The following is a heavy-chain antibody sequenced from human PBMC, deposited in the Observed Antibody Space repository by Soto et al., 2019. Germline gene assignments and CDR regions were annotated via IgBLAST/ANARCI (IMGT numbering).Heavy chain of an antibody. D-gene: IGHD2-15*01. Sequence: QVQLVQSGAEVKKPGASVKVSCKASGYTFTSYAMHWVRQAPGQRLEWMGWINAGNGNTKYSQKFQGRVTITRDTSASTAYMELSSLRSEDTAVYYFARSSGDSKNWFDPWGQGTLVTVSS. CDR3: ARSSGDSKNWFDP. V-gene: IGHV1-3*01. J-gene: IGHJ5*02. CDR2: INAGNGNT. CDR1: GYTFTSYA.